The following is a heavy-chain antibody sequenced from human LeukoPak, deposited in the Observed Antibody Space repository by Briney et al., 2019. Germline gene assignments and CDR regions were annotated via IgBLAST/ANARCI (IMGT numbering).Heavy chain of an antibody. CDR1: GFTFDDYA. CDR2: ISWNGGTT. V-gene: IGHV3-20*04. Sequence: GGSLRLSCAASGFTFDDYAMAWVRQAPGEGLEWVSGISWNGGTTAYADSVKGRFTISRDNSKNTLYLQMNSLRPEDTAVYYCAKGVVAATNAAYYGMDVWGQGTTVTVSS. J-gene: IGHJ6*02. D-gene: IGHD2-15*01. CDR3: AKGVVAATNAAYYGMDV.